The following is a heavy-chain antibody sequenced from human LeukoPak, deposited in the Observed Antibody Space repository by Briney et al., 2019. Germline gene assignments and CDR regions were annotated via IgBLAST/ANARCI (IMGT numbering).Heavy chain of an antibody. CDR3: ARPVHWNDVFDAFDI. D-gene: IGHD1-1*01. V-gene: IGHV3-30-3*01. CDR2: ISYDGSNK. CDR1: GFTFSSYA. Sequence: SLRLSCAASGFTFSSYAMHWVRQAPGKGLEWVAVISYDGSNKYYADSVKGRFTISRDNSKNTLYLQMNSLRAEDTAVYYCARPVHWNDVFDAFDIWGQGTMVTVSS. J-gene: IGHJ3*02.